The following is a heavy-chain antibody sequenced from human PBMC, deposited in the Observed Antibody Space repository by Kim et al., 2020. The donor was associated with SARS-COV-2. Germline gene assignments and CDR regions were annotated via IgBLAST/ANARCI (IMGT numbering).Heavy chain of an antibody. J-gene: IGHJ6*02. CDR1: GGSFSGYY. CDR2: INHSGST. D-gene: IGHD1-20*01. V-gene: IGHV4-34*01. Sequence: SETLSLTCAVYGGSFSGYYWSWIRQPPGKGLEWIGEINHSGSTNYNPSLKSRVTISVDTSKNQFSLKLSSVTAADTAVYYCAGWGITGTTSGDYGMDVWGQGTTVTVSS. CDR3: AGWGITGTTSGDYGMDV.